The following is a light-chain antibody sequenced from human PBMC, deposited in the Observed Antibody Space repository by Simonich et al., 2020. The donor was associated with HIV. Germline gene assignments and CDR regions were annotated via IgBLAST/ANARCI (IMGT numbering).Light chain of an antibody. CDR2: DVS. J-gene: IGLJ2*01. V-gene: IGLV2-14*03. Sequence: QSALTQPASVSGSPGQSITISCTGTSSDVGNFKYVSWYQHHPGKAPKLMIFDVSQRPSDVSNRFSASKSGATASLTISGLQAEDEADYYCSSYTGSTTLVFGGGTRLTVL. CDR1: SSDVGNFKY. CDR3: SSYTGSTTLV.